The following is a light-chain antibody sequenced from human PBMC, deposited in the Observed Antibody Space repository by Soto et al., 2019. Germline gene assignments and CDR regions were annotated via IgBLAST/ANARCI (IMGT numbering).Light chain of an antibody. V-gene: IGKV3-15*01. J-gene: IGKJ1*01. CDR3: QQYNNWAPWT. CDR2: DAS. Sequence: ILMTQSPATLSVSPGERATLSCRASQSVSNNLAWYQQKTGQAPRLLIYDASTRATGIPAMFSGSGSGTEFTLIISGLQADDFAVYYCQQYNNWAPWTFGQGTKVEIK. CDR1: QSVSNN.